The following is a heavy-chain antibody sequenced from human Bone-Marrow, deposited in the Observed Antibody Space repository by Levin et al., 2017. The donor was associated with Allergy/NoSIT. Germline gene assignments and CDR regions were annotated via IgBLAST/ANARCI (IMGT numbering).Heavy chain of an antibody. Sequence: PSETLSLTCTVSGGSINNTNHYWSWIRQPAGKGLEWIGRMFAGGAATYNRSLRSRVTISIDKSKNQFSLKLTPVTAADTDVYYCARDETFNSWHTGWFDPWGHGTLVTVSS. CDR2: MFAGGAA. J-gene: IGHJ5*02. CDR3: ARDETFNSWHTGWFDP. V-gene: IGHV4-61*02. D-gene: IGHD6-13*01. CDR1: GGSINNTNHY.